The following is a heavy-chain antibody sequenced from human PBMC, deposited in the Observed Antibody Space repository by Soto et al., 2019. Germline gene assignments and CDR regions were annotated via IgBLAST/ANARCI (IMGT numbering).Heavy chain of an antibody. CDR2: ISYDGSNK. Sequence: QPGGSLRLSCAASGFTFSSYGMHWVRQAPGKGLEWVAVISYDGSNKYYADSVKGRFTISRDNSKNTLYLQMNSLRAEDTAVYYCAKDPYSNTKNYYYGMDVWGQGTTVTVSS. D-gene: IGHD2-15*01. CDR1: GFTFSSYG. CDR3: AKDPYSNTKNYYYGMDV. V-gene: IGHV3-30*18. J-gene: IGHJ6*02.